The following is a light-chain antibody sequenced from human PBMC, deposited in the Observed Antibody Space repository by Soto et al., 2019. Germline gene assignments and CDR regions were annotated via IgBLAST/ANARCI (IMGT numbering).Light chain of an antibody. Sequence: QPVLTQAPSASASLGASVKLTCTLSSGYSSYAIAWHQQQPEKGPRYLMKVNSDGSHNKGDGIPDRFSGSSSGAERYLTISSLQSEDEADYYCQTWGTGSVVFGGGTKVTVL. V-gene: IGLV4-69*01. CDR2: VNSDGSH. CDR1: SGYSSYA. J-gene: IGLJ2*01. CDR3: QTWGTGSVV.